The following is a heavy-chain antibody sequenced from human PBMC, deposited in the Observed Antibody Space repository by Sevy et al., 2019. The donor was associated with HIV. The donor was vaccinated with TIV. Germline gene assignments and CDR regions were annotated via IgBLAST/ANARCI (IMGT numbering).Heavy chain of an antibody. J-gene: IGHJ3*01. CDR3: ARTGGTFDV. CDR2: MKPNSGNT. Sequence: ASVKDSCKASGYSFPSHDINWVRQASGQGLEWMGWMKPNSGNTGYAQKFKGRVTLTRNTSISTAYMEVSSLTSEDTAVYYCARTGGTFDVWGQGTMVTVSS. CDR1: GYSFPSHD. V-gene: IGHV1-8*01. D-gene: IGHD1-26*01.